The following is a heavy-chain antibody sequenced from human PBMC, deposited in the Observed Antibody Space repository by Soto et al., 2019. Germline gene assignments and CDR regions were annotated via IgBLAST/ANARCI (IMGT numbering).Heavy chain of an antibody. Sequence: SETLSLTCAVSGGSISSGGSSWSWIRQPPGKGLEWIGYIYHSGSTYYNPSLKSRVTISVDTSKNQFSLKLSSVTAADTAIYYCARSNSGYYKWFDPWGQGTLVTVSS. J-gene: IGHJ5*02. CDR1: GGSISSGGSS. V-gene: IGHV4-30-2*01. CDR2: IYHSGST. CDR3: ARSNSGYYKWFDP. D-gene: IGHD3-22*01.